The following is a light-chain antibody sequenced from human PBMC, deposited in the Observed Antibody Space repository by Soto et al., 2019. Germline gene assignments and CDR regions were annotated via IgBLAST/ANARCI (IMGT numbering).Light chain of an antibody. V-gene: IGKV4-1*01. J-gene: IGKJ1*01. Sequence: DIVMTQSPDSLAVSLGERATINCKSSQSLLYSSNNKNFLAWYQQKPGQPPKLLIYLASTRDSGVPDRFSGSGSGTDFTLTISSLQAEDVAVYYGQQFYNTLWTFGGGTKVEIK. CDR2: LAS. CDR3: QQFYNTLWT. CDR1: QSLLYSSNNKNF.